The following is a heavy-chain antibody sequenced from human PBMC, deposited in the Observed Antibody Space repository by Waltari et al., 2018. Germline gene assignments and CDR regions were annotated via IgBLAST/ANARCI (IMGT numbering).Heavy chain of an antibody. D-gene: IGHD2-15*01. J-gene: IGHJ4*02. CDR2: ISGNGYSR. Sequence: EAQLSESGGGLVQPGGSLRLPCAASGFTFRNYAMHWVRQTPGRWLEWVAGISGNGYSRYYADSVKGRFTISRDNSKNTVYVEMNNLRAEDTAVYYCARGAGMWDKVVVVAAIFFFDYWGQGALVTVSS. CDR1: GFTFRNYA. CDR3: ARGAGMWDKVVVVAAIFFFDY. V-gene: IGHV3-23*01.